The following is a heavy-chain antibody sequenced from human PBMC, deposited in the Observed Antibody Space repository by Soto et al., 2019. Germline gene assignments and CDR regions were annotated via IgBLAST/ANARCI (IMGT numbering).Heavy chain of an antibody. CDR1: GFTFSSYG. CDR3: ARDLRPMVRGVITVEPFDY. D-gene: IGHD3-10*01. J-gene: IGHJ4*02. V-gene: IGHV3-33*01. CDR2: IWYDGSNK. Sequence: GGSLRLSCAASGFTFSSYGMHWVRQAPGKGLEWVAVIWYDGSNKYYADSVKGRFTISRDNSKNTLYLQMNSLRAEDTAVYYCARDLRPMVRGVITVEPFDYWGQGTLVTVYS.